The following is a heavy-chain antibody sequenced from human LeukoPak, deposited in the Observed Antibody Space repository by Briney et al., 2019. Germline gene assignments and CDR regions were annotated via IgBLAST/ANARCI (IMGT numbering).Heavy chain of an antibody. V-gene: IGHV3-30*04. CDR1: EFTFSNYA. D-gene: IGHD3-10*01. Sequence: GGSLRLSCAASEFTFSNYAMHWVRQAPGKGLEWLAVISYDGSNQYYADSVKGRLTISRDNAKNALYLQMNSLRAEDTAVYYCAKDLHYGSADYWGQGTLVTVSS. CDR3: AKDLHYGSADY. CDR2: ISYDGSNQ. J-gene: IGHJ4*02.